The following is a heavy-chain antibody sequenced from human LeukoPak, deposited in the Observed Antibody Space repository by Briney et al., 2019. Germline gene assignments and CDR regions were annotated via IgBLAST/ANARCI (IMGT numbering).Heavy chain of an antibody. V-gene: IGHV3-9*01. CDR2: ISWNSGSI. J-gene: IGHJ3*02. CDR3: AKVDSRSYYDAFDI. Sequence: PGGSLRLSCAASGFTFDDYAMHWVRQAPGKGLEWVSGISWNSGSIGYADSVKGRFTISRDNAKNSLYLQMNSLRAEDTALYYCAKVDSRSYYDAFDIWGQGTMVTVSS. D-gene: IGHD1-26*01. CDR1: GFTFDDYA.